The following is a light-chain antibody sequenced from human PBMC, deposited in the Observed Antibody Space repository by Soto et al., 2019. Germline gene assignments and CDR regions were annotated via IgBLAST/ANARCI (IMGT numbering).Light chain of an antibody. CDR2: KAS. CDR1: QSISSW. CDR3: QQYNSLWT. V-gene: IGKV1-5*03. J-gene: IGKJ1*01. Sequence: DIQMTQSPSTLSASVGDRVTITCRASQSISSWLAWYRQKPGKAPNLLIYKASSLESGVPSRFSGSGSGTEFTLAISSLQPDDFATYYCQQYNSLWTFGQGTKVDIK.